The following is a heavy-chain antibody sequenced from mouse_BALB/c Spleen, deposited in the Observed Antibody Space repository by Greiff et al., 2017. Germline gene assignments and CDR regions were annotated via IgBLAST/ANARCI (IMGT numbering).Heavy chain of an antibody. CDR3: ARDGFAY. CDR1: GFTFSSFG. V-gene: IGHV5-17*02. J-gene: IGHJ3*01. Sequence: DVKLVESGGGLVQPGGSRKLSCAASGFTFSSFGMHWVRQAPEKGLEWVAYISSGSSTIYYADTVKGRFTISRDNPKNTLFLQMTSLRSEDTAMYYCARDGFAYWGQGTLVTVSA. CDR2: ISSGSSTI.